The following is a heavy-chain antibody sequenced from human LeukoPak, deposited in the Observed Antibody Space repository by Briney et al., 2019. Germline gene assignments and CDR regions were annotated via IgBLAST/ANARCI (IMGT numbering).Heavy chain of an antibody. V-gene: IGHV3-49*03. CDR1: GFTFSDYY. D-gene: IGHD3-22*01. CDR2: IRSKAYGGTT. Sequence: SGGSLRLSCAASGFTFSDYYMSWIRQAPGKGLEWVGFIRSKAYGGTTEYAASVKGRFTISRDDSKSIAYLQMNSLKTEDTAVYYCTRAAITRITMIVVGNFDYWGQGTLVTVSS. J-gene: IGHJ4*02. CDR3: TRAAITRITMIVVGNFDY.